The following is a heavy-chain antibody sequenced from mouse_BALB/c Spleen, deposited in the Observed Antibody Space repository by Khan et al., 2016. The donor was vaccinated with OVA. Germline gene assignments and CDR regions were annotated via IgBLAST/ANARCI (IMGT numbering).Heavy chain of an antibody. CDR1: GYTFTDYV. Sequence: VQLQQSGPELVKPGASVKMSCKASGYTFTDYVIHWVRQRPGQGLDWIGYIYPYTDETESTDGFKGRATLTLDKSSSTAYMNLSSLTSADSSVYYCARYTTDYDKMGYWGQGTAITVSS. D-gene: IGHD1-1*01. CDR2: IYPYTDET. V-gene: IGHV1S136*01. J-gene: IGHJ4*01. CDR3: ARYTTDYDKMGY.